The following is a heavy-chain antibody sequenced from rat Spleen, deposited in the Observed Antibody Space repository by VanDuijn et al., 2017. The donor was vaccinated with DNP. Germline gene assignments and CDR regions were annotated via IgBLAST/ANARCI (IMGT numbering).Heavy chain of an antibody. V-gene: IGHV5-25*01. CDR1: GFTFSDYY. J-gene: IGHJ3*01. Sequence: EVQLVETGGGLVQPGRSLKLSCAASGFTFSDYYMAWVRQAPTKGLEWVASITSSGGSTYYPDSVKGRFTISRDNAKNTLYLQMDSLRSEDTATYYCATQGQLGITWFAYWGQGTLVTVSS. CDR3: ATQGQLGITWFAY. D-gene: IGHD1-10*01. CDR2: ITSSGGST.